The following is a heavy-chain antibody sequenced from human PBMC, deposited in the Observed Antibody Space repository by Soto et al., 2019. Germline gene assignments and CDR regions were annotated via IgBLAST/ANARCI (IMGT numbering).Heavy chain of an antibody. V-gene: IGHV4-39*01. J-gene: IGHJ6*03. CDR3: ARVRFLEWLSPHYYYMAV. D-gene: IGHD3-3*01. CDR2: IYYSGST. Sequence: TLSLTCTVSGGSISSSSYDWGWIRQPPGKGLEWIGNIYYSGSTYYNPSLKSRVIISGDTSKNQFSLKLSSVTAADTAVYYCARVRFLEWLSPHYYYMAVWGKGT. CDR1: GGSISSSSYD.